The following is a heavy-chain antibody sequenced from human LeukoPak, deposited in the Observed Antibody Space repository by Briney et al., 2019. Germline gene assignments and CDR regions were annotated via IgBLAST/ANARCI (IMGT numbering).Heavy chain of an antibody. D-gene: IGHD5-12*01. Sequence: GGSLRLSCAASGFTFSSYSMNWVRQAPGKGLEWVSYISSSLSTIYYADSVKGRFTISRDNAKNSLYLQMSSLRREDTAVYFCVRGPRYSGYDYFDYWGQGTLVTVSS. CDR3: VRGPRYSGYDYFDY. CDR2: ISSSLSTI. J-gene: IGHJ4*02. CDR1: GFTFSSYS. V-gene: IGHV3-48*01.